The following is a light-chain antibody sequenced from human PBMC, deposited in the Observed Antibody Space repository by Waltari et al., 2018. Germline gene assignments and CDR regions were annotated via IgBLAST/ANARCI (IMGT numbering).Light chain of an antibody. Sequence: QLVLTQSPSASASLGASVKLTCTLDSGHSTNIIAWHQQQPEKGPRDLMKVNSDGSHSKGDEIPDRFSGSSSGSGAERYLTISSVQSEDEADYYCQTGGHGTWVFGGGTKLTVL. CDR3: QTGGHGTWV. CDR1: SGHSTNI. J-gene: IGLJ3*02. V-gene: IGLV4-69*02. CDR2: VNSDGSH.